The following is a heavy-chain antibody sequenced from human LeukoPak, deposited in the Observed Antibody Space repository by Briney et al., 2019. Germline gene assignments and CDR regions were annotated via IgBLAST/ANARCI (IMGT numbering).Heavy chain of an antibody. J-gene: IGHJ4*02. CDR2: ISSSSSYI. CDR3: LGSNIAVV. D-gene: IGHD6-19*01. CDR1: GFTFSSYS. Sequence: GFLRLTCAASGFTFSSYSMNWVRQAPGKGLEWVSSISSSSSYIYYADSVKGRFTISRDNAKNSLYLQMNSLRAEDTADYYCLGSNIAVVWGQGALVTVSS. V-gene: IGHV3-21*01.